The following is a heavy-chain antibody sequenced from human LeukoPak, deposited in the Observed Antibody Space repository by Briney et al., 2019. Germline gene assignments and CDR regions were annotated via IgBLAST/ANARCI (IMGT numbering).Heavy chain of an antibody. Sequence: GGSLRLSCVASGFTFNNYGMHWVPQAPGKGLEWVAVISYEGSNEYYGDSVNGRFTISRENSDNTLYLQMNSLGAEDTAVYYCAKDMDCSSINCHSTNYFDYWGQGTPVTVSS. CDR2: ISYEGSNE. J-gene: IGHJ4*02. V-gene: IGHV3-30*18. CDR3: AKDMDCSSINCHSTNYFDY. CDR1: GFTFNNYG. D-gene: IGHD2-2*01.